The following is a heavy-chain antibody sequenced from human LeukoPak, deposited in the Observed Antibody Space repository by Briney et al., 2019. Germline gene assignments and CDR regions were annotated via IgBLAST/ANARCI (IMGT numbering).Heavy chain of an antibody. CDR1: GGSISSYY. CDR2: IYTSGST. V-gene: IGHV4-4*07. Sequence: TSETLSLTCTVSGGSISSYYWSWIRQPAGKGLEWIGRIYTSGSTNYNPSLKSRVTLSVDTSKNQFSLQLRSVTAADRALYYCARSGDYIKEGFDYWGQGTQVTVSS. D-gene: IGHD3-22*01. CDR3: ARSGDYIKEGFDY. J-gene: IGHJ4*02.